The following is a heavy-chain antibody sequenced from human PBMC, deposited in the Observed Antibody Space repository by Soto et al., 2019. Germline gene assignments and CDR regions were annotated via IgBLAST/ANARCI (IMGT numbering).Heavy chain of an antibody. D-gene: IGHD5-12*01. Sequence: QVQLVESGGGVVQSGRSLRLSCAASGFTFSSYGMHWVRQAPGKGLEWVAVISYDGSNKYYADSVKGRFTISRDNSKNTLYLQMNSLRAEDTAVYYCAKDLRATNHYYYYGMDVWGQGTTVTVSS. CDR3: AKDLRATNHYYYYGMDV. V-gene: IGHV3-30*18. J-gene: IGHJ6*02. CDR1: GFTFSSYG. CDR2: ISYDGSNK.